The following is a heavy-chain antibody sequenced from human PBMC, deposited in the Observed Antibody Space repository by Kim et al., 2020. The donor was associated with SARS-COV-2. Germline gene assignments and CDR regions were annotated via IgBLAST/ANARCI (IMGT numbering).Heavy chain of an antibody. D-gene: IGHD7-27*01. J-gene: IGHJ4*02. V-gene: IGHV4-4*01. CDR3: ARANLGPPDY. Sequence: GYTTYNPSLQRRVTMSVEKSKNQFSLNVTSVAAADTAVYFCARANLGPPDYWGQGTLVTVSS. CDR2: GYT.